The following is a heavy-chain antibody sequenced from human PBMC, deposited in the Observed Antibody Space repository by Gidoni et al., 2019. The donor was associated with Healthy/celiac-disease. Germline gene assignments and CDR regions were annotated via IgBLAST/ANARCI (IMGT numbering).Heavy chain of an antibody. V-gene: IGHV4-59*01. CDR1: GGSISSYY. D-gene: IGHD5-12*01. Sequence: QVQLQESGPGLVKPSETLSLTCTVSGGSISSYYWSWIRQPPGKGLEWIGYIYYSGSTNYNPSLKSRVTISVDTSKNQFSLKLSSVTAADTAVYYCARGVGGGYNPYYFDYWGQGTLVTVSS. CDR2: IYYSGST. J-gene: IGHJ4*02. CDR3: ARGVGGGYNPYYFDY.